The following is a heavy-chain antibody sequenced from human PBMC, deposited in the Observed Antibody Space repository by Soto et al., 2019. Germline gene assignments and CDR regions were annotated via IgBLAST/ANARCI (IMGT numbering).Heavy chain of an antibody. D-gene: IGHD3-16*01. CDR2: TSYDGSDK. CDR1: GFTFRSYV. Sequence: QVQLVESGGGVVQPGTSLRVSCVGSGFTFRSYVIHWVRQAPGKGLEWVALTSYDGSDKYYGDSVRGRFTISRDNSRNTVDRQMDSRGLEDTALYYGGRGGTTGGLDVWGQGTLVSVSS. CDR3: GRGGTTGGLDV. J-gene: IGHJ1*01. V-gene: IGHV3-30*19.